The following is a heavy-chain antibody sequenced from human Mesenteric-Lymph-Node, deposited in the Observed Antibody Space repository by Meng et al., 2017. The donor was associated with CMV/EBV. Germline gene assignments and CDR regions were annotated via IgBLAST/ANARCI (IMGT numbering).Heavy chain of an antibody. V-gene: IGHV4-30-4*08. CDR3: AREGSGSWFGAATFDY. J-gene: IGHJ4*02. D-gene: IGHD3-10*01. Sequence: QVPLQESGPGLVKPSQTLSLTCTVSGGSISSGDYYWSWIRQPPGKGLEWIGYIYYSGSTYYNPSLKSRVTISVDTSKNQFSLKLSSVTAADTAVYYCAREGSGSWFGAATFDYWGQGTLVTVSS. CDR2: IYYSGST. CDR1: GGSISSGDYY.